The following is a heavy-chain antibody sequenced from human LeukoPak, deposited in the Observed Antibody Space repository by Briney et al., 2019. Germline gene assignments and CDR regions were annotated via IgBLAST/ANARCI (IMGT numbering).Heavy chain of an antibody. V-gene: IGHV4-59*01. J-gene: IGHJ4*02. CDR2: IYYTGST. CDR3: ARVTYYYASGSYYFDY. CDR1: GAXISSYY. Sequence: SETLSLTCTVSGAXISSYYWSWIRQPPGKGLEWIGYIYYTGSTNYNPSLKSRVTISIDTSKTQFSLKLSSVTAADTAVYYCARVTYYYASGSYYFDYWGQGTLVTVSS. D-gene: IGHD3-10*01.